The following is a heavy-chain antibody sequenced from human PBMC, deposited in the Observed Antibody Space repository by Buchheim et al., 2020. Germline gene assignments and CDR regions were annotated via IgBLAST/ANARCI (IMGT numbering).Heavy chain of an antibody. J-gene: IGHJ6*02. CDR1: GGSFSGYY. CDR2: INHSGST. V-gene: IGHV4-34*01. D-gene: IGHD3-10*01. Sequence: QVQLQQWGAGLLKPSETLSLTCAVYGGSFSGYYWSWIRQPPGKGLAWIGEINHSGSTNYNPSLKSRVTISVDTSKNQFSLKLSSVTAADTAVYFCARGSISGGGMDVWGQGTT. CDR3: ARGSISGGGMDV.